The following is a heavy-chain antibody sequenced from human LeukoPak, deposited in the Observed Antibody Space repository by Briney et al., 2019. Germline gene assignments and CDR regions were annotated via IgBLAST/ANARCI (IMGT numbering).Heavy chain of an antibody. CDR1: GFTFSSYS. V-gene: IGHV3-21*01. D-gene: IGHD6-13*01. J-gene: IGHJ4*02. CDR2: ISSSSSYI. Sequence: GGSLRLSCAASGFTFSSYSMNWVRQAPGKGLEWVSSISSSSSYIYYADSVKGRFTISRDNAKNSLYLQMNSLRAEDTAVYYSARDHFAKSDRAAAADHFDYWGQGTLVTVSS. CDR3: ARDHFAKSDRAAAADHFDY.